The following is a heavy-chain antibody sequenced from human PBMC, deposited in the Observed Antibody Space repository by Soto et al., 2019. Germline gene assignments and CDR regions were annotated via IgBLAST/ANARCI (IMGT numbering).Heavy chain of an antibody. CDR1: GFTFDAYA. J-gene: IGHJ6*02. CDR3: AKDHYGSAISGMDV. D-gene: IGHD3-10*01. Sequence: EVQLVESGGGLVQPGRSLRLSCAASGFTFDAYAMHWVRQTPGKGLEWVSGITWNSGTIGYAASVKCRFTISRANGKNSLYLQMTSLRPEDTALYFCAKDHYGSAISGMDVWGQGTTVTVSS. CDR2: ITWNSGTI. V-gene: IGHV3-9*01.